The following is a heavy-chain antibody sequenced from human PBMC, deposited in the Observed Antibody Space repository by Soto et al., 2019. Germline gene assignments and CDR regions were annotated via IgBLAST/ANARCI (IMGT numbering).Heavy chain of an antibody. D-gene: IGHD1-26*01. J-gene: IGHJ4*02. V-gene: IGHV1-3*05. Sequence: QVQLVQSGAEEKKPGDSVKVSCKASGYTFTSYAMHWVRQAPGQRLEWMGWINACNGNTKYSQKFQGRVTITRDTSESTAYMELSSLRSEDTAVYYCARVAKTAGATHLGYRGQGTLVTVSS. CDR2: INACNGNT. CDR3: ARVAKTAGATHLGY. CDR1: GYTFTSYA.